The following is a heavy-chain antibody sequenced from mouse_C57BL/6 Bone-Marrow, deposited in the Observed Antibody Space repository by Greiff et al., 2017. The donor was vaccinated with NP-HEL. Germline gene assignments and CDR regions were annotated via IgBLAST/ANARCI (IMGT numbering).Heavy chain of an antibody. CDR3: ATPYYSKRGGY. V-gene: IGHV1-81*01. D-gene: IGHD2-5*01. J-gene: IGHJ2*01. CDR2: IYPRSGNT. CDR1: GYTFTSYG. Sequence: VKLQESGAELVRPGASVKLSCKASGYTFTSYGMSWVKQRTGQGLEWIGEIYPRSGNTYYNEKFKGKATLTADKDSSTAYMELRSLTSEDSAVYFCATPYYSKRGGYWGQGTTLTVSS.